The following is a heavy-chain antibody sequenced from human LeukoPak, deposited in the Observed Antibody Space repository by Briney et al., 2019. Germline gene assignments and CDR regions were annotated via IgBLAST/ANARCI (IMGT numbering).Heavy chain of an antibody. CDR1: DDSFSSHY. Sequence: SETLSLTCAVSDDSFSSHYWTWIRQPPGKGLEWIGYISYIGSTNYNPSLKSRVTISIDTSKNEFSLKPTSVTAADTAVYYCARDLVTVTKGFDIWGQGTMVTVSS. CDR2: ISYIGST. V-gene: IGHV4-59*11. D-gene: IGHD4-17*01. J-gene: IGHJ3*02. CDR3: ARDLVTVTKGFDI.